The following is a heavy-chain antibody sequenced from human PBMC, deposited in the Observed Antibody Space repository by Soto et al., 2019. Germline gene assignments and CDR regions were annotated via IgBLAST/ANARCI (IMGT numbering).Heavy chain of an antibody. V-gene: IGHV5-10-1*01. D-gene: IGHD6-13*01. Sequence: VESLKSSGNGSGYSFTSYWTSWVRQMPWKGLEWMGRIDPSDSYTNYSPSFQGHVTISADKSISTAYLQWSSLKASDTAMYYCARHRYSSSWYEGDYYGMDVWGQGTTVTVSS. J-gene: IGHJ6*02. CDR1: GYSFTSYW. CDR3: ARHRYSSSWYEGDYYGMDV. CDR2: IDPSDSYT.